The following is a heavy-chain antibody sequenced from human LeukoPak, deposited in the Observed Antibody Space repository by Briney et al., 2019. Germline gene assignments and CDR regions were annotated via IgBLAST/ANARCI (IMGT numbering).Heavy chain of an antibody. CDR1: GGSFGGYY. J-gene: IGHJ4*02. CDR2: INHSGST. CDR3: ARALGSLTTYDY. D-gene: IGHD1-26*01. Sequence: SETLSLTCAVYGGSFGGYYWSWIRQPPGKGLEWIGEINHSGSTNYNPSLKSRVTISVDTSKNQFSLKLSSVTAADTAVYHCARALGSLTTYDYWGQGTLVTVSS. V-gene: IGHV4-34*01.